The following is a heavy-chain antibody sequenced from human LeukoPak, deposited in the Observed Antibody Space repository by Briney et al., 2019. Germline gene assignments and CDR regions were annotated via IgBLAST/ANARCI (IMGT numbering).Heavy chain of an antibody. Sequence: GSLRLSCAASGFTFSSYAMSWVRQAPGKGLEYVSAISSNGGSTYYANSVKGRFTISRDNSKNTLYLQMGSLRAEDMAVYYCARDGGSYSRPTSPAFDYWGQGTLVTVSS. CDR3: ARDGGSYSRPTSPAFDY. V-gene: IGHV3-64*01. J-gene: IGHJ4*02. CDR2: ISSNGGST. CDR1: GFTFSSYA. D-gene: IGHD1-26*01.